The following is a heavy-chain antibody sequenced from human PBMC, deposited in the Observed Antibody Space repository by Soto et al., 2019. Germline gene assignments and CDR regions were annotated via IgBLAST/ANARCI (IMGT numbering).Heavy chain of an antibody. J-gene: IGHJ4*02. CDR2: ISGSGGST. Sequence: GSLRLSCAASGFTFSSYAMSWVRQAPGKGLEWVSAISGSGGSTYYADSVKGRFTISRDNSKNTLYLQMNSLRAEDTAVYYCARVTGYCSGGSCYLDYWGQGTLVTVSS. CDR1: GFTFSSYA. V-gene: IGHV3-23*01. D-gene: IGHD2-15*01. CDR3: ARVTGYCSGGSCYLDY.